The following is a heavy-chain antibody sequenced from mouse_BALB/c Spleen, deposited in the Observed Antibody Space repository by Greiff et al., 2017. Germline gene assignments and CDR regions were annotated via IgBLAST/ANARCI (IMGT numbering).Heavy chain of an antibody. Sequence: DVMLVESGGGLVQPGGSLRLSCATSGFTFTDYYMSWVRQPPGKALEWLGFIRNKANGYTTEYSASVKGRFTISRVNSQIILYLQMNTLRADDSATCDCARGGWGYFDYWGQGTTLTVSS. CDR3: ARGGWGYFDY. CDR1: GFTFTDYY. V-gene: IGHV7-3*02. J-gene: IGHJ2*01. CDR2: IRNKANGYTT. D-gene: IGHD1-1*02.